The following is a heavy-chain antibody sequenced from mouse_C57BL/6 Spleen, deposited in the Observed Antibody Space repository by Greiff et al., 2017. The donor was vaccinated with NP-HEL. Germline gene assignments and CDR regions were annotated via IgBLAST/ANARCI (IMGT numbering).Heavy chain of an antibody. CDR1: GYTFTSYW. J-gene: IGHJ4*01. CDR2: IHPNSGSN. V-gene: IGHV1-64*01. Sequence: QVQLQQPGAELVKPGASVKLSCKASGYTFTSYWMHWVKQRPGQGLEWIGMIHPNSGSNNYNEKFQSKATLTVDKSSSTAYMQLSSLTSEDSAVYYCARDQRGYDAMDYWGQGTSVTVSS. CDR3: ARDQRGYDAMDY.